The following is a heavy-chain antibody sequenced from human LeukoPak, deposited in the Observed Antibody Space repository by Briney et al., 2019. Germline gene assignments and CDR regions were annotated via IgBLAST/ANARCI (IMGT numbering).Heavy chain of an antibody. CDR2: INPNSGGT. V-gene: IGHV1-2*06. CDR3: ARDGSGSYYPEYYFDY. J-gene: IGHJ4*02. CDR1: GYTFTGYY. Sequence: ASVKVSCKASGYTFTGYYMHWVRQAPGQGLEWMGRINPNSGGTNDAQKFQGRVTMTRDTSISTVYMELSRLRSDDTAVYYCARDGSGSYYPEYYFDYWGQGTLVTVSS. D-gene: IGHD3-10*01.